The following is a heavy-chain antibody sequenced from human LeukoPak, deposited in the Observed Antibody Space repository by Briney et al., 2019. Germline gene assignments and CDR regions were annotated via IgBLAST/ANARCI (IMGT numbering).Heavy chain of an antibody. CDR2: INPNSGGT. CDR3: ARVPIAAAGTLFDY. CDR1: GYTFTGYY. Sequence: VASVKGRCNASGYTFTGYYMHWVRQAPGQGLDWMGWINPNSGGTNYAQKFHGRVTMTRDTSISTAYMELSRLSSDDTAVYYCARVPIAAAGTLFDYWGQGTLVTVSS. D-gene: IGHD6-13*01. J-gene: IGHJ4*02. V-gene: IGHV1-2*02.